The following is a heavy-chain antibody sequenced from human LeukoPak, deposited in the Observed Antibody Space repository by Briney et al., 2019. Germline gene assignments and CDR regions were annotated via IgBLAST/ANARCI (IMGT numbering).Heavy chain of an antibody. Sequence: SETLSLTCTVSGGSISSYYWSWIRQPPGKGLEWIGYIYYSGSTNYNPSLKSRVTISVDTSKNQFSLKLSSVTAADTAVYYCARSTYYYGSGSYYTNWFDPWGQGTLVTVSS. CDR3: ARSTYYYGSGSYYTNWFDP. V-gene: IGHV4-59*08. D-gene: IGHD3-10*01. CDR1: GGSISSYY. CDR2: IYYSGST. J-gene: IGHJ5*02.